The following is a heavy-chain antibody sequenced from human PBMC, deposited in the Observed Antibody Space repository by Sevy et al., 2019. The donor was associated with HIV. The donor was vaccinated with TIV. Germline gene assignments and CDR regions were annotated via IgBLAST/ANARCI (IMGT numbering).Heavy chain of an antibody. D-gene: IGHD2-2*01. Sequence: SETLSLTCTVSGGSISSSSYYWGWIRQPPGKGLEWIGSIYYSGSTYYNPSLKSRVTISVDTSKNQFSLKLSSVTAADTAVYYCARQANCSSTSCSMYNWFDPWGQGTLVIVSS. CDR2: IYYSGST. J-gene: IGHJ5*02. CDR1: GGSISSSSYY. CDR3: ARQANCSSTSCSMYNWFDP. V-gene: IGHV4-39*01.